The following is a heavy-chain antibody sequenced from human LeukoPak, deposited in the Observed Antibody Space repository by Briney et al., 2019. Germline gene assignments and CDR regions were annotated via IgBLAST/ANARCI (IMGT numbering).Heavy chain of an antibody. D-gene: IGHD3-22*01. CDR2: INHSGST. CDR3: ARKNITMIKGILFDY. Sequence: SETLSLTCAVYGGAFSGYYWSWIRQPPGKGLEWIGEINHSGSTDYNPSLKSRVTMSVDTSKNQFSLRLSSVTAADTAVYYCARKNITMIKGILFDYWGQGILVTVSS. CDR1: GGAFSGYY. V-gene: IGHV4-34*01. J-gene: IGHJ4*02.